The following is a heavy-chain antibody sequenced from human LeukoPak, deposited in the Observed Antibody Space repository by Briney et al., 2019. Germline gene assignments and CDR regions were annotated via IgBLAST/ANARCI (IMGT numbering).Heavy chain of an antibody. J-gene: IGHJ4*02. D-gene: IGHD6-19*01. CDR1: GGSTNSYY. CDR2: IDYSGRT. V-gene: IGHV4-59*12. CDR3: ARDAVAGHFDY. Sequence: SETLSLTCTVSGGSTNSYYWSWIRQPPGKGLEWIGYIDYSGRTKYNPSLKSRVTVSVDTSKNQFSLKLSSVTAADTAVYYCARDAVAGHFDYWGQGTLVTVSS.